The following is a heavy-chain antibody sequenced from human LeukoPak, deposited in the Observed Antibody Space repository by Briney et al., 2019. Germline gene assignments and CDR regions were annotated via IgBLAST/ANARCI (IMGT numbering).Heavy chain of an antibody. CDR1: GDSLTSYY. J-gene: IGHJ4*02. CDR3: ARGFYCSSTSCYGFDY. CDR2: IYTSGST. D-gene: IGHD2-2*01. V-gene: IGHV4-4*07. Sequence: SETLSLTCTVSGDSLTSYYWSWIRQPAGKGLEWIGRIYTSGSTNYNPSLKSRVTMSVDTSKNQFSLKLSSVTAADTAVYYCARGFYCSSTSCYGFDYWGQGTLVTVSS.